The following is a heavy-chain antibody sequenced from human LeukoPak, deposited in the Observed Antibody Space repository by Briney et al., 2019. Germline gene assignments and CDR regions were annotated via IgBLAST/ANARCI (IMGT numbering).Heavy chain of an antibody. D-gene: IGHD6-13*01. CDR3: ASLAASYYYYYMDV. V-gene: IGHV1-2*02. CDR2: INPNSGGT. Sequence: ASVKVSCKASGYTFTGYYMHWVRQAPGQGLEWMGWINPNSGGTNYAQKFQGRVTMTRDTSISTAYMELSRLRSDDTAVYYCASLAASYYYYYMDVWGKGTTVTVSS. CDR1: GYTFTGYY. J-gene: IGHJ6*03.